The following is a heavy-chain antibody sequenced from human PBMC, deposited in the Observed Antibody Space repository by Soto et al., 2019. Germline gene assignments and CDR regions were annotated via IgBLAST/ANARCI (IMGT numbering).Heavy chain of an antibody. CDR1: GGTFSRYA. CDR2: IIPMFGTA. J-gene: IGHJ4*02. Sequence: QVQLVQSGAEVKKPGSSVKVSCKASGGTFSRYAISWVRQAPGQGLEWMGGIIPMFGTANYAQKFKGRVTITADESTSTAHMELRSLRSEDTAVYYCARDYGHDCSGGNCYFYFWGQGTLVTVSS. CDR3: ARDYGHDCSGGNCYFYF. V-gene: IGHV1-69*01. D-gene: IGHD2-15*01.